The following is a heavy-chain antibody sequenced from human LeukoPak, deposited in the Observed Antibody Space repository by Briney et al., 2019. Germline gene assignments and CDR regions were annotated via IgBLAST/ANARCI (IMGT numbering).Heavy chain of an antibody. CDR1: GYSFPSYW. CDR3: ARYCSSTSCPYYYGMDV. V-gene: IGHV5-10-1*01. CDR2: IAPSDSYT. D-gene: IGHD2-2*01. J-gene: IGHJ6*02. Sequence: GESLRISCKVSGYSFPSYWITWVRQVPGKGLEWMGRIAPSDSYTNYNPSFEGHVTMSVEKSITTVYLQWSSLKASDTAMYYCARYCSSTSCPYYYGMDVWGQGTTVTVSS.